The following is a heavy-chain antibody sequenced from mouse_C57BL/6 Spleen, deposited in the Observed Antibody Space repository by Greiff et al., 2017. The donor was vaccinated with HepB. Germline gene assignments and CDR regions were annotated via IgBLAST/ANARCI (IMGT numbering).Heavy chain of an antibody. CDR1: GFTFSDYG. CDR2: ISSGSSTI. D-gene: IGHD3-3*01. Sequence: EVKLVESGGGLVKPGGSLKLSCAASGFTFSDYGMHWVRQAPEKGLEWVAYISSGSSTIYYADTVKGRFTISRDNAKNTPFLQMTSLRSEDTAMYYCTRPTGQGYFDYWGQGTTLTVSS. V-gene: IGHV5-17*01. J-gene: IGHJ2*01. CDR3: TRPTGQGYFDY.